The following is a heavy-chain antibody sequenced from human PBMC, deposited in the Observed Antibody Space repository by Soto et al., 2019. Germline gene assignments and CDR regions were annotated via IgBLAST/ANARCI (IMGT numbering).Heavy chain of an antibody. Sequence: SVKVSCKASGYTFTGYYMHWVRQAPGQGLEWMGWISAYNGNTNYAQKLQGRVTMTTDTSTSTAYMELRSLRSDDTAVYYCARVSSSWHSNYYGMDVWGQGTTVNVSS. CDR3: ARVSSSWHSNYYGMDV. CDR2: ISAYNGNT. D-gene: IGHD6-13*01. J-gene: IGHJ6*02. V-gene: IGHV1-18*04. CDR1: GYTFTGYY.